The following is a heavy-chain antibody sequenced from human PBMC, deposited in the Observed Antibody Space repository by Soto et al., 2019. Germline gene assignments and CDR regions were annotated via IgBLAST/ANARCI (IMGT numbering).Heavy chain of an antibody. D-gene: IGHD3-22*01. V-gene: IGHV1-2*02. CDR2: INPNSGGT. J-gene: IGHJ4*02. CDR3: ARGAQGFFPVSGIYFYFDH. Sequence: GASVKVSCKASGYTFTGYYMHWVRQAPGQGLEWMGWINPNSGGTNYAQKFQDRVTMTADTSITTAYMDLARLRPDDTAIFYCARGAQGFFPVSGIYFYFDHWGQGTPVTVSS. CDR1: GYTFTGYY.